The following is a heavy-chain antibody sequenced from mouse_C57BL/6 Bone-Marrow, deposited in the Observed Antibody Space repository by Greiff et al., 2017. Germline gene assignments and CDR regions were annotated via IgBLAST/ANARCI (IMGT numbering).Heavy chain of an antibody. D-gene: IGHD1-1*01. CDR1: GYTFTSYW. CDR3: GRGTTVGYWDFDV. Sequence: QVQLQQPGAELVKPGASVKLSCKASGYTFTSYWMHWVKQRPGQGLEWIGMIHPNSGSTNYNEKFKSKATLTVDKSSSTAYMQLSSLTSEDSAVYYCGRGTTVGYWDFDVWGTGTTGTVSS. J-gene: IGHJ1*03. CDR2: IHPNSGST. V-gene: IGHV1-64*01.